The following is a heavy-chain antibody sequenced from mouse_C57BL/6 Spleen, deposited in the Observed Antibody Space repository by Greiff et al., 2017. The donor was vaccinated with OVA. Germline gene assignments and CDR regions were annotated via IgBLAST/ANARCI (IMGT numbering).Heavy chain of an antibody. V-gene: IGHV1-9*01. Sequence: QVQLQQSGAELMKPGASVKLSCTATGYTFTGYWIEWVKQRPGHGLEWIGDILPGSGSTYYNDTFKGQATFTADTSSNTAYLPLSSLTTEDSAIYYCASSWDYNGSGPFAYWGQGTPVTVAA. CDR2: ILPGSGST. D-gene: IGHD1-1*01. CDR3: ASSWDYNGSGPFAY. J-gene: IGHJ3*01. CDR1: GYTFTGYW.